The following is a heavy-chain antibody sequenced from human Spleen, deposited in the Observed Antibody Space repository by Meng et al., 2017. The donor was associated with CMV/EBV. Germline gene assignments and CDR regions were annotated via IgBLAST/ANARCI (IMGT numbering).Heavy chain of an antibody. CDR2: INHGGVT. D-gene: IGHD1-14*01. J-gene: IGHJ2*01. CDR3: ASEPVGWYFDL. Sequence: LTCGVYGGSFSGYYWTWIRQPPGKGLEWIGEINHGGVTHYNSSLNSRVTISLDTSKKRFSLRLTSVTAADTAVYYCASEPVGWYFDLWGRGTLVTVSS. V-gene: IGHV4-34*01. CDR1: GGSFSGYY.